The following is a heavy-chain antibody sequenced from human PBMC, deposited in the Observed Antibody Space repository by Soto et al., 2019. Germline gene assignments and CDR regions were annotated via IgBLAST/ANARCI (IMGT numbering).Heavy chain of an antibody. Sequence: EVQLLESGGGLVQVGGSLRLSCVGSGFGFDSYAMSWVRQAPGKGLEWVSGIGSSGGAIVYADSVRGRFTISRDNSRNALYLHMNSLRAGDTAVYYCALAGYDSNYYAVTPLSAGHFWGQGTLVTVSS. D-gene: IGHD4-4*01. CDR1: GFGFDSYA. V-gene: IGHV3-23*01. J-gene: IGHJ4*02. CDR3: ALAGYDSNYYAVTPLSAGHF. CDR2: IGSSGGAI.